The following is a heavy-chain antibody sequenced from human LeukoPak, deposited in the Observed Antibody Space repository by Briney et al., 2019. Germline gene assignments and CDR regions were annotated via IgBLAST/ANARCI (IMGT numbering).Heavy chain of an antibody. Sequence: PSETLSLTCAVYGGSFSGYYWSWIRQPPGKGLEWIGEINHSGSTNYNPSLKSRVTVSVDTSKNQFSLKLSSVTAADTAVYYCARHKGVEMAPVYYYYYMDVWGKGTTVTISS. J-gene: IGHJ6*03. V-gene: IGHV4-34*01. CDR3: ARHKGVEMAPVYYYYYMDV. CDR2: INHSGST. D-gene: IGHD5-24*01. CDR1: GGSFSGYY.